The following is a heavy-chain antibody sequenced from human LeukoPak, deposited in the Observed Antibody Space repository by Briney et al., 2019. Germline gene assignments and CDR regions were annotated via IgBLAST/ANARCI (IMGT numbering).Heavy chain of an antibody. J-gene: IGHJ4*02. V-gene: IGHV1-69*04. CDR2: IIPIFGIA. CDR3: AREWAYYYDSSGYYYGY. D-gene: IGHD3-22*01. CDR1: GGTFSSYA. Sequence: SVKVSCKASGGTFSSYAISWVRQAPGQGLEWMGRIIPIFGIANYAQKFQGRVTITADKSTSTAYMGLSSLRSEDTAVYYCAREWAYYYDSSGYYYGYWGQGTLVTVSS.